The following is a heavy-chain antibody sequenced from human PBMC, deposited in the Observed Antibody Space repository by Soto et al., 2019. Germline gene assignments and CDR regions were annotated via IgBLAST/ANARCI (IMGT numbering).Heavy chain of an antibody. Sequence: TLSPTCTVSGGSISSYYWSWIRQPPWKGLEWIGHIYYSGSTNYNPSLKSRVKISVDTSKNQFSLKLSSVTAADTAVYYCAKDWGDYYGSGSRSYYYYTDVWGKGTTVTVSS. J-gene: IGHJ6*03. CDR3: AKDWGDYYGSGSRSYYYYTDV. CDR2: IYYSGST. D-gene: IGHD3-10*01. V-gene: IGHV4-59*01. CDR1: GGSISSYY.